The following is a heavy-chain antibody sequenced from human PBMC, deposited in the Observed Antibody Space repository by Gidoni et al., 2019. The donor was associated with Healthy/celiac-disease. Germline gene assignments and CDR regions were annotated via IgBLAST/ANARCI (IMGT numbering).Heavy chain of an antibody. Sequence: EVQLLESGGGLVQPGGSLRLSCAASGFTFSSYAMGWVRQAPGKGLEWVSAISGSGGSTYYADSVKGRFTISRDNSKNTLYLQMNSLRAEDTAVYYCAKDPNDSSGYYYVFGAFDIWGQGTMVTVSS. D-gene: IGHD3-22*01. CDR3: AKDPNDSSGYYYVFGAFDI. V-gene: IGHV3-23*01. CDR2: ISGSGGST. J-gene: IGHJ3*02. CDR1: GFTFSSYA.